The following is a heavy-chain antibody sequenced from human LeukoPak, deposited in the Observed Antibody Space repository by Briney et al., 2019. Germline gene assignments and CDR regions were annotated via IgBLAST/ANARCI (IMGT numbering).Heavy chain of an antibody. CDR2: ISAYNGNT. CDR3: AREDEFGIAVAGRLNWFDP. J-gene: IGHJ5*02. Sequence: ASVKVSCKASGYTFTSYGISWVRQAPGQGLEWMGLISAYNGNTNYAQKLQGRVTMTTDTSTSTAYMELRSLRSDDTAAYYCAREDEFGIAVAGRLNWFDPWGQGTLVTVSS. CDR1: GYTFTSYG. V-gene: IGHV1-18*01. D-gene: IGHD6-19*01.